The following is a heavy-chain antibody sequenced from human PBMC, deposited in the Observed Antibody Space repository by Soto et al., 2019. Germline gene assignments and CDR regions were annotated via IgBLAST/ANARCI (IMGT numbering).Heavy chain of an antibody. CDR3: ARGITMVRGVRYYYGMDV. D-gene: IGHD3-10*01. J-gene: IGHJ6*02. V-gene: IGHV3-30-3*01. CDR1: GFTFSSYA. CDR2: ISYDGSNK. Sequence: GGSLRLSCAASGFTFSSYAMHWVRQAPGKGLEWVAVISYDGSNKYYADSVKGRFTISRDNSKNTLYLQMNSLRAEDTAVYYCARGITMVRGVRYYYGMDVWGQGTTVTVSS.